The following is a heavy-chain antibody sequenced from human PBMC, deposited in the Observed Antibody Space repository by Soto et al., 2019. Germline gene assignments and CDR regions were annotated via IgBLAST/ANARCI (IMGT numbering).Heavy chain of an antibody. CDR1: GLTFRSGA. D-gene: IGHD3-10*01. V-gene: IGHV3-23*01. Sequence: GFFILSCAASGLTFRSGAMSLFLQAPGKGMEWVSAISGSGGSTYYADSVKGRFTISRDNSKNTLYLQMNSLRAEDTAVYYCAKLAYYYDWGRRYCFDYWGQGTLVSVSS. CDR2: ISGSGGST. CDR3: AKLAYYYDWGRRYCFDY. J-gene: IGHJ4*02.